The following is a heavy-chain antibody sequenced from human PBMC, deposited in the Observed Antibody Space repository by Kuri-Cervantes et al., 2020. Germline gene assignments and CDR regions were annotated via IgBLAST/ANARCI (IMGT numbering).Heavy chain of an antibody. CDR1: GCTFTSYD. CDR2: MNPESGDT. D-gene: IGHD2-2*01. J-gene: IGHJ4*02. Sequence: ASVKVSCKASGCTFTSYDINCVRQATGQGLEWMGWMNPESGDTAYAQKFPGRVTMTRNTSINTPYMELSSLRSEDTAVYYCARGHNIVVVPAAIPFDYWGQGTLVTVSS. V-gene: IGHV1-8*01. CDR3: ARGHNIVVVPAAIPFDY.